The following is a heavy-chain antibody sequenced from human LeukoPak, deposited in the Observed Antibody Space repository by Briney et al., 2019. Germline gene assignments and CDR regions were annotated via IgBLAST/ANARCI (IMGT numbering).Heavy chain of an antibody. CDR2: INPNSGGT. CDR3: ARSVVRGVIIGDFDY. Sequence: ASVKVSCKASGYTFTVYYMHWVRQAPGQGLEWMGWINPNSGGTNYAQKFQGRVTMTRDTSISTAYMELSRLRSDDTAVYYCARSVVRGVIIGDFDYWGQGTLVTVSS. CDR1: GYTFTVYY. D-gene: IGHD3-10*01. J-gene: IGHJ4*02. V-gene: IGHV1-2*02.